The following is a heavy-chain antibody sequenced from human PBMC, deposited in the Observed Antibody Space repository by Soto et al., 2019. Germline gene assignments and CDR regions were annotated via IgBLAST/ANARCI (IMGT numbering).Heavy chain of an antibody. D-gene: IGHD3-3*01. CDR3: ASLYDSKEYYFDY. Sequence: SETLSLTCTVSGGSISSGGYYWSWIRQHPGKGLEWIGYIYYSGSTYYNPSLKSRVTISVDTSKNQFSLKLSSVTAADTAVYYCASLYDSKEYYFDYCGQGTLVTVSS. V-gene: IGHV4-31*03. CDR2: IYYSGST. J-gene: IGHJ4*02. CDR1: GGSISSGGYY.